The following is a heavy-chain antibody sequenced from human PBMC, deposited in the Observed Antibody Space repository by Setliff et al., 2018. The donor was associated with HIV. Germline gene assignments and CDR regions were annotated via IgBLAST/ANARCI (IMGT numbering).Heavy chain of an antibody. CDR1: GGTFRNYG. CDR2: IIPIFGTT. Sequence: SVKVSCKASGGTFRNYGISWVRQAPGQGLEWMGGIIPIFGTTNYAQKFQGRVTITADESTTTAYMELSSLRSEDTAVYYCVRVTSSSTGYNYYYGMDVWGQGNKVTVSS. J-gene: IGHJ6*02. CDR3: VRVTSSSTGYNYYYGMDV. D-gene: IGHD6-6*01. V-gene: IGHV1-69*13.